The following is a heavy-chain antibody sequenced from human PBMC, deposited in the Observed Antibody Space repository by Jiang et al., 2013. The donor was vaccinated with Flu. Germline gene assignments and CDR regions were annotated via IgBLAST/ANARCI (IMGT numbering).Heavy chain of an antibody. V-gene: IGHV4-39*01. J-gene: IGHJ6*02. CDR3: ASFEYSRTRYYYGMDV. Sequence: GGSISSSSYYWGWIRQPPGKGLEWIGSIYYSGSTYYNPSLKSRVTISVDTSKNQFSLKLSSVTAADTAVYYCASFEYSRTRYYYGMDVWGQGTTVTVSS. CDR2: IYYSGST. CDR1: GGSISSSSYY. D-gene: IGHD6-6*01.